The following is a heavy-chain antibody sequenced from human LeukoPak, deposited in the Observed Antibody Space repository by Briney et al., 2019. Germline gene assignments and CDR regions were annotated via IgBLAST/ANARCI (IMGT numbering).Heavy chain of an antibody. D-gene: IGHD6-19*01. Sequence: GRSLRLSCAASGFTFSSYAMHWVRQAPGKGLEWVVVISYDGSNKYYADSVKGRFTIFRDNSKNTLYLQMNSLRAEDTAVYYCARGDRLTYYYYYGMDAWGQGTTVTVSS. CDR2: ISYDGSNK. J-gene: IGHJ6*02. CDR3: ARGDRLTYYYYYGMDA. CDR1: GFTFSSYA. V-gene: IGHV3-30-3*01.